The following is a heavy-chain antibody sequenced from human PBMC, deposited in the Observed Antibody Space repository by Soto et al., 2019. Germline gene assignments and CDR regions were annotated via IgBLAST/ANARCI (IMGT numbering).Heavy chain of an antibody. V-gene: IGHV3-30*18. CDR3: AKSGRRYCTEGSCYFDY. J-gene: IGHJ4*02. D-gene: IGHD2-8*02. Sequence: GGSLRLSCTASGFTFSSNGMHWVRQAPGKGLEWVAVVSDGGSYTYYAESVKGRFTVSRDNSKNTLYLQMNGLRSEDTAVYYCAKSGRRYCTEGSCYFDYWGQGTLVTVSS. CDR2: VSDGGSYT. CDR1: GFTFSSNG.